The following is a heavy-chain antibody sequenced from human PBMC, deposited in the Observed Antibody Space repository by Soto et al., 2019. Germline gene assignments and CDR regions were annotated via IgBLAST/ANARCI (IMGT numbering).Heavy chain of an antibody. CDR3: ASWLLREHAYDV. CDR1: GLTVSGKKY. Sequence: DVQLVESGGGLIQPGGSLRLSCAASGLTVSGKKYIAWVRQAPGKGLEWVSGVYDVDGTYYADSVKGRFAISRDTSNTIVFLELNDLRPYDTAVYYCASWLLREHAYDVWGLGTTVTVSS. J-gene: IGHJ3*01. D-gene: IGHD1-26*01. V-gene: IGHV3-53*01. CDR2: VYDVDGT.